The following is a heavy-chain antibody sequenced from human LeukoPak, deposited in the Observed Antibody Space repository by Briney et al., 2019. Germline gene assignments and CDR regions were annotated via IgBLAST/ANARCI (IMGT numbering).Heavy chain of an antibody. CDR3: ARSTVALATLWFDP. V-gene: IGHV4-31*03. CDR1: GGSISSGGYY. J-gene: IGHJ5*02. D-gene: IGHD2/OR15-2a*01. Sequence: PSQTLSLTCTVSGGSISSGGYYWSWIRQHPGKGLEWIGYIYYSGSTYYNPSLKSRVTLSIDTSKNRFALKLTSVTAADAAVYYCARSTVALATLWFDPWGQGTLVTVSS. CDR2: IYYSGST.